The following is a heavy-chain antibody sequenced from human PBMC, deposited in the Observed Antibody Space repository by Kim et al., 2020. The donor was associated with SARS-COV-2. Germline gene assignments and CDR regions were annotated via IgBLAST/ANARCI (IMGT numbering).Heavy chain of an antibody. CDR2: ISWDGGST. D-gene: IGHD6-19*01. Sequence: GGSLRLSCAASGFTFDDYAMHWVRQAPGKGLEWVSLISWDGGSTYYADSVKGRFTISRDNSKNSLYLQMNSLRAEDTALYYCAKDIAGIAVAGTWDYWGQGTLVTVSS. J-gene: IGHJ4*02. CDR1: GFTFDDYA. V-gene: IGHV3-43D*03. CDR3: AKDIAGIAVAGTWDY.